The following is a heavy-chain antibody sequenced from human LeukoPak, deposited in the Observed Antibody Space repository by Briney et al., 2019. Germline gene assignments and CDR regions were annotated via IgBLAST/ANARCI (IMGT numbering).Heavy chain of an antibody. J-gene: IGHJ3*02. CDR3: ARDDGRYFDRLGHDAFDI. D-gene: IGHD3-9*01. Sequence: SVKVSCKASGGTFSSYAISWVRQAPGQGLEWMGGIIPIFGTANYAQKFQGRVTITADKSTSTAYMELSSLRSEDTAVYYCARDDGRYFDRLGHDAFDIWGQGTLVTVSS. CDR2: IIPIFGTA. V-gene: IGHV1-69*06. CDR1: GGTFSSYA.